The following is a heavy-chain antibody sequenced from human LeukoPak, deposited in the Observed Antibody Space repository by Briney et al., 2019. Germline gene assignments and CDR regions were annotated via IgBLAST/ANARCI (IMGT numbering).Heavy chain of an antibody. J-gene: IGHJ6*02. Sequence: SVKVSCKASGGTLSSYAISWVRQAPGQGLEWMGGIIPIFGTANYAQKFQGRVTITADESTSTAYMELSSLRSEDTAVYYCARAPALGVPAAIIYYYYGMDVWGQGTTVTVSS. V-gene: IGHV1-69*01. D-gene: IGHD2-2*01. CDR3: ARAPALGVPAAIIYYYYGMDV. CDR2: IIPIFGTA. CDR1: GGTLSSYA.